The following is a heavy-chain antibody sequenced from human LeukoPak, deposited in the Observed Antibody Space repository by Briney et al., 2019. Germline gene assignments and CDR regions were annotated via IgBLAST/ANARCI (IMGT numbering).Heavy chain of an antibody. J-gene: IGHJ4*02. CDR2: ISSSSSTI. CDR3: ARDRITMVRGVPFDY. V-gene: IGHV3-48*01. Sequence: GGSLRLSCAASGFTFSSYSMNWVRQAPGKGLEWVSYISSSSSTIYYADSVKGRFTISRDNAKSSLYLQMNSLRAEDTAVYYCARDRITMVRGVPFDYWGQGTLVTVSS. D-gene: IGHD3-10*01. CDR1: GFTFSSYS.